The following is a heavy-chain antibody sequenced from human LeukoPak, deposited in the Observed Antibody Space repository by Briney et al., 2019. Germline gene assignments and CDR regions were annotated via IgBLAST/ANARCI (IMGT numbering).Heavy chain of an antibody. CDR3: AKGSGIDY. Sequence: GGSLRLSCAASGFTFSSYGMHWVRQAPGKGLEWVAVISYDGSNRYYADSVKGRFTISRDNSKNTLYLQMNSLRAEDTAVYYCAKGSGIDYWGQGTLVTVSS. J-gene: IGHJ4*02. CDR2: ISYDGSNR. V-gene: IGHV3-30*18. D-gene: IGHD3-10*01. CDR1: GFTFSSYG.